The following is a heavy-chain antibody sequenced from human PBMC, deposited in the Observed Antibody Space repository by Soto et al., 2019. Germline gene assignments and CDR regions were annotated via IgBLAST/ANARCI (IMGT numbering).Heavy chain of an antibody. CDR3: ARTGVLGSNAFDI. Sequence: SETLSLTCTVSGGSISSGGYYWCWIRQHPGKGLEWIGYIYYSGSTYYNPSLKSRVTISVDTSKNQFSLKLSSVTAADTAVYYCARTGVLGSNAFDIWGQRTMVTGS. D-gene: IGHD2-8*01. J-gene: IGHJ3*02. CDR1: GGSISSGGYY. CDR2: IYYSGST. V-gene: IGHV4-31*03.